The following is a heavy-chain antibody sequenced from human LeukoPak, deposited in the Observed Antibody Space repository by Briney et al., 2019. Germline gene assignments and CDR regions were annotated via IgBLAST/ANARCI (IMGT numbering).Heavy chain of an antibody. Sequence: GASVKVSCETSGYMFNSFSMHWVRQAPGQGPEWMGIINPSGGGTTYAQRFQGRVTMTTDTSTRTMYMELSSLTSEDTAVYYCAREGLQQLALFWGQGTLVAVSS. V-gene: IGHV1-46*02. CDR2: INPSGGGT. CDR3: AREGLQQLALF. D-gene: IGHD3-16*01. CDR1: GYMFNSFS. J-gene: IGHJ4*02.